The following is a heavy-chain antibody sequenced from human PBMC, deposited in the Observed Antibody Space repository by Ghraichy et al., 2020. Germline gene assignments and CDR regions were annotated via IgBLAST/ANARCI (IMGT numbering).Heavy chain of an antibody. Sequence: LNISCAASGFTFSNYGMFWLRQSPGKGLEWVSLIWSDGDNEDYAVSVRGRFTVARDNSNNTLFLQMTNLRDEDTAVYYCARGFGASYPVWYFGLWGRGTPVTVSA. CDR1: GFTFSNYG. CDR2: IWSDGDNE. J-gene: IGHJ2*01. D-gene: IGHD4/OR15-4a*01. V-gene: IGHV3-33*01. CDR3: ARGFGASYPVWYFGL.